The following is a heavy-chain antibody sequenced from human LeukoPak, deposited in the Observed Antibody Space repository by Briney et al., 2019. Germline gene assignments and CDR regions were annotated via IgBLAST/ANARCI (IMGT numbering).Heavy chain of an antibody. CDR2: INHSGST. Sequence: SETLSLTCTVSGGSISSGGYYWSWIRQPPGKGLEWIGEINHSGSTNYNPSLKSRVTISVDTSKNQFSLKLSSVTAADTAVYYCARVKRWTWYGNFDYWGQGTLVTVSS. CDR1: GGSISSGGYY. J-gene: IGHJ4*02. CDR3: ARVKRWTWYGNFDY. V-gene: IGHV4-39*07. D-gene: IGHD6-13*01.